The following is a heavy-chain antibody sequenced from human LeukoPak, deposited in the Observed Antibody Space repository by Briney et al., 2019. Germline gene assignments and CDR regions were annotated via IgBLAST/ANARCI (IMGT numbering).Heavy chain of an antibody. CDR1: GGTVSSYA. CDR2: IIPIFGTA. CDR3: ARLPNASGSYRPYPFQH. V-gene: IGHV1-69*13. D-gene: IGHD3-10*01. Sequence: ASVKVSCKASGGTVSSYAITWVRPAPGQGLEWMGGIIPIFGTANYAQKFQGRVTITADESTSTAYMELSSLRSEDTAVYYCARLPNASGSYRPYPFQHWGQGTLVTVSS. J-gene: IGHJ1*01.